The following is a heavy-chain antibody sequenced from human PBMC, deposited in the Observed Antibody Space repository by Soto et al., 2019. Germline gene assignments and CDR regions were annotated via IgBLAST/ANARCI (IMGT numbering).Heavy chain of an antibody. D-gene: IGHD4-17*01. CDR2: IYYSGST. CDR3: ARGFTVTPYNWFDP. V-gene: IGHV4-59*01. Sequence: QVQLQESGPGLVKPSETLSLTCTVSGGSISSYYWSWIRQPPGKGLEWIGYIYYSGSTNYNPSLKSRVTISVDTSKNQFSLKLSSVTAADTAVYYCARGFTVTPYNWFDPWGQGTLVTVSS. CDR1: GGSISSYY. J-gene: IGHJ5*02.